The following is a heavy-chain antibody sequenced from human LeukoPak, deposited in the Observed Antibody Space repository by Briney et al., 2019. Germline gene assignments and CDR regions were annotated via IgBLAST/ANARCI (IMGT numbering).Heavy chain of an antibody. CDR2: IIPIFGTA. CDR3: ARDEGGDFWSGYYGD. Sequence: VASVKVSCKASGGTFSSYAISWVRQAPGQGLEWMGRIIPIFGTANYAQKFQGRVTITADESTSTAYMELSSLRSEDTAVYYCARDEGGDFWSGYYGDWGQGTLVTVSS. J-gene: IGHJ4*02. D-gene: IGHD3-3*01. CDR1: GGTFSSYA. V-gene: IGHV1-69*15.